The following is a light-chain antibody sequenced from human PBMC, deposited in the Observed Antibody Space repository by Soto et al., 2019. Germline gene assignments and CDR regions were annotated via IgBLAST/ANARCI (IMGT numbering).Light chain of an antibody. V-gene: IGKV3-11*01. Sequence: EIVLTQSPATLSLSPGERATLSCRASQSVGRNLAWYQQKPGQAPGLLIYDASKRATGIPARFSASGSGTDFTLTISGLEPEDSAVYYCQQWSKGPSLTFGGGPRWTSN. CDR3: QQWSKGPSLT. J-gene: IGKJ4*01. CDR1: QSVGRN. CDR2: DAS.